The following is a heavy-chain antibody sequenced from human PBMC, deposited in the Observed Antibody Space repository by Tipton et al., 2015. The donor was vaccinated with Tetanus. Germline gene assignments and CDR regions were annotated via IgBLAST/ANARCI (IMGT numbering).Heavy chain of an antibody. V-gene: IGHV3-7*03. J-gene: IGHJ5*02. Sequence: AASGFDFRSDWMTWVRQAPGKGLEWVANIKQDGNEKYHVDSVKGRFTISRDNGKNLLYLQMNSLRVEDTAVYYCVRYNYDEGWFDPWGQGTLVTVSS. D-gene: IGHD5-24*01. CDR3: VRYNYDEGWFDP. CDR1: GFDFRSDW. CDR2: IKQDGNEK.